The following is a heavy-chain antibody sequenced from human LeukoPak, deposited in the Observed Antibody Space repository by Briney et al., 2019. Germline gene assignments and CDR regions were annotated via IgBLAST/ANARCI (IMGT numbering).Heavy chain of an antibody. J-gene: IGHJ4*02. Sequence: GGSLRLSCAASGFTFSSYWMSWVRQAPGKGLEWVANIKQDGSEKYYVDSVKGRFTISRDNAKNSLYLQMNSLRAEDTAVYYCARVHMTSKKTFDYWGQGTLVTVSS. CDR3: ARVHMTSKKTFDY. D-gene: IGHD2-21*01. CDR1: GFTFSSYW. CDR2: IKQDGSEK. V-gene: IGHV3-7*03.